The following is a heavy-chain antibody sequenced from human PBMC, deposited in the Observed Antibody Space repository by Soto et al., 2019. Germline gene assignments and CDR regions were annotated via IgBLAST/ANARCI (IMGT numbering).Heavy chain of an antibody. D-gene: IGHD4-4*01. CDR2: MNPNSGNT. J-gene: IGHJ6*03. Sequence: GASVKVSCKASGYTFTSYDINWVRQATGQGLEWMGWMNPNSGNTGYAQKFQGRVTMTRNTSISTAYMELSSRRSEDTAVYYCARHSNTGRNYYYYMDVWGKGTTVTVSS. V-gene: IGHV1-8*01. CDR3: ARHSNTGRNYYYYMDV. CDR1: GYTFTSYD.